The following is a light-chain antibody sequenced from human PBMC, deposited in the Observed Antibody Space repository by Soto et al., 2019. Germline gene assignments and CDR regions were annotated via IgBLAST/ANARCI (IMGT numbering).Light chain of an antibody. CDR1: SNDIGAYDY. CDR2: EVN. CDR3: SASVVNNKYV. Sequence: QSALPQSPSASGSPGQSVTISCTGTSNDIGAYDYVSWYQQHPGKAPRLIIYEVNKRPSGVPDRFSGSKSGNTASLTVSGLQPEDEADYYCSASVVNNKYVFGSGTKVTVL. J-gene: IGLJ1*01. V-gene: IGLV2-8*01.